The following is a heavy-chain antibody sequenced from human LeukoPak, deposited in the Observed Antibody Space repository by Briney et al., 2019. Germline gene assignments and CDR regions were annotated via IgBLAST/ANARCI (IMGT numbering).Heavy chain of an antibody. V-gene: IGHV4-4*07. Sequence: KPSETLSLTCTVSGGSISSYYWSWIRQPAGKGLEWIGRIYTSGSTNYNPSLKSRVTMSVDTSKNQFSLKLSSVTAADTAVYYCARVSVDSSGWYSGDYFDYWGQGTLVTVSS. CDR3: ARVSVDSSGWYSGDYFDY. CDR1: GGSISSYY. CDR2: IYTSGST. J-gene: IGHJ4*02. D-gene: IGHD6-19*01.